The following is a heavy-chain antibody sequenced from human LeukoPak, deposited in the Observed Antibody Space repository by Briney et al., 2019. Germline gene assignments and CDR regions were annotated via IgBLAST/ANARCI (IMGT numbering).Heavy chain of an antibody. CDR3: ARVHTTVTTYYFDY. V-gene: IGHV4-61*01. D-gene: IGHD4-17*01. CDR1: GGSVSSGSYY. J-gene: IGHJ4*02. Sequence: SETLSLTCTVSGGSVSSGSYYWGWIRQPPGKGLEWIGYIYYSGSTNYNPSLKSRVTISVDTSKNQFSLKLSSVTAADTAVYYCARVHTTVTTYYFDYWGQGTLVTVSS. CDR2: IYYSGST.